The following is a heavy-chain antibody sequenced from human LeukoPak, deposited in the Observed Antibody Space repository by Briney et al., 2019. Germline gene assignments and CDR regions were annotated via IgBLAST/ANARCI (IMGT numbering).Heavy chain of an antibody. Sequence: GGSLRLSCAASGFTFSDYYMSWIRQAPGKGLEWVSYISSSGSTIYYADSVKGRFTISRDNAKNSLYLQMNSLRAEGTAVYYCARVDYDFWSGYDYWGQGTLVTVSS. D-gene: IGHD3-3*01. CDR2: ISSSGSTI. V-gene: IGHV3-11*01. J-gene: IGHJ4*02. CDR1: GFTFSDYY. CDR3: ARVDYDFWSGYDY.